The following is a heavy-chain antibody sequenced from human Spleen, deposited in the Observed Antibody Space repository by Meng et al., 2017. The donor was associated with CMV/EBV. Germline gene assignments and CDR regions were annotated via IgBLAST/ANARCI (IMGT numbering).Heavy chain of an antibody. Sequence: CKASGYTFNSYVITWMRQAPGQGLEWMGWISAYNGDTDSAQKLQGRVTMTIDTSTATAYMDLRSLRSDDTAMYYCASGKGSSSVYFDYWGQGTLVTVSS. J-gene: IGHJ4*02. CDR1: GYTFNSYV. CDR3: ASGKGSSSVYFDY. CDR2: ISAYNGDT. V-gene: IGHV1-18*01. D-gene: IGHD6-6*01.